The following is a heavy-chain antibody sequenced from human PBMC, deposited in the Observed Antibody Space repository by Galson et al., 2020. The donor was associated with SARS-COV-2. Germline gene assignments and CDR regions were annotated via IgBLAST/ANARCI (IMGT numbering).Heavy chain of an antibody. Sequence: EPSETLYLPCTVPGGSISSSSYYWGWIRQPPGKGLEWIGSIYYSGSTYYNPSLKSRVTLSVDTSKNQFSRKLSSVTAADTSVYYCARTKFHCYDYWSQGTVVTGSS. CDR3: ARTKFHCYDY. CDR2: IYYSGST. V-gene: IGHV4-39*01. CDR1: GGSISSSSYY. J-gene: IGHJ4*02.